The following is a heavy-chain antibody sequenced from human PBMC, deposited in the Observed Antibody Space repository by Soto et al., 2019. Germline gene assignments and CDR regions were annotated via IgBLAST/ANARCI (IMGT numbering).Heavy chain of an antibody. J-gene: IGHJ3*02. CDR2: IYYSGST. CDR1: GRSITSGGYY. V-gene: IGHV4-31*03. D-gene: IGHD1-26*01. Sequence: SETLSLTCTVSGRSITSGGYYWSWIRQHPGKGLEWIGYIYYSGSTYYNPSLKSRVTISVDTSKNQFSLKLSSVTAADTAVYYCARGQWELPIVAFDIWGQGTMVT. CDR3: ARGQWELPIVAFDI.